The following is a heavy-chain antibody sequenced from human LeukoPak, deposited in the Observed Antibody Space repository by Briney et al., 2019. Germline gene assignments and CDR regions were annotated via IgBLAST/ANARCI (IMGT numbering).Heavy chain of an antibody. Sequence: SETLSLTCVVSGYSINSGYDWGWIRQSPGKGLEWIGSIYYSEITSYNPSLKTRVIISADTSKNQFSLNLNSVTAGDTAVYYCGKRLGRPNTGIDSWGQGTLVTVSS. V-gene: IGHV4-38-2*01. CDR3: GKRLGRPNTGIDS. J-gene: IGHJ4*02. D-gene: IGHD2-8*02. CDR1: GYSINSGYD. CDR2: IYYSEIT.